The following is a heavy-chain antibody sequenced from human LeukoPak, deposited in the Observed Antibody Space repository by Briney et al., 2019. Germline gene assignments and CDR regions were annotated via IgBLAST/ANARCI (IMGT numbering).Heavy chain of an antibody. Sequence: GGSLRLSCTVSGFTVSSNSMSWVRQAPGKGLEWVSFIYSDNAHYSDSVKGRFTISRDNSKNTLYLQMNSLRAEDTAVYYCARRAGAYSHPYDSWGQGNLVTVSS. D-gene: IGHD4/OR15-4a*01. V-gene: IGHV3-53*01. CDR2: IYSDNA. CDR1: GFTVSSNS. J-gene: IGHJ4*02. CDR3: ARRAGAYSHPYDS.